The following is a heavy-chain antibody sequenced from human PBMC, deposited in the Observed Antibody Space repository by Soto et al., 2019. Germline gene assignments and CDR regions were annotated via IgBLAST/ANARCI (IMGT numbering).Heavy chain of an antibody. Sequence: LSLTCTVSGGSISSYYWSWIRQPPGKGLEWIGYIYYSGSTNYNPSLKSRVTISVDTSKNQFSLKLSSVTAADTAVYYCARGKVRYYFDYWGQGTLVTVSS. J-gene: IGHJ4*02. CDR3: ARGKVRYYFDY. V-gene: IGHV4-59*01. CDR2: IYYSGST. CDR1: GGSISSYY.